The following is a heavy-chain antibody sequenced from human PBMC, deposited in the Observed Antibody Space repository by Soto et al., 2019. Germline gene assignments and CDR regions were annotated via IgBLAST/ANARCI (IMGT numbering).Heavy chain of an antibody. CDR3: ARHSGVPPDPDY. J-gene: IGHJ4*02. Sequence: PGESLKISCKGSVYSFTNYCIGWVRQMPGKGLEWMGIIYPSDSDTRYSPSFQGQVTISADQSISTAYLQWSSLKASDTAIYDCARHSGVPPDPDYWGQGTMVTVSS. D-gene: IGHD3-10*01. CDR1: VYSFTNYC. CDR2: IYPSDSDT. V-gene: IGHV5-51*01.